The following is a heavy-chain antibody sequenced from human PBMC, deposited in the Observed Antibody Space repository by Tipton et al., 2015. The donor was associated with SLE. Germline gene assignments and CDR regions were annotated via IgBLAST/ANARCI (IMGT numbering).Heavy chain of an antibody. D-gene: IGHD3-22*01. V-gene: IGHV3-30*18. J-gene: IGHJ6*02. CDR2: IWYDGSNK. Sequence: SLRLSCAASGFSFSSHGMHWVRQAPGKGLEWVAVIWYDGSNKYYADSVKGRFTISRDNSKNTLYLQMNSLRVEDTAVYYCAKELLPLYGMDVWGQGTTVTVSS. CDR1: GFSFSSHG. CDR3: AKELLPLYGMDV.